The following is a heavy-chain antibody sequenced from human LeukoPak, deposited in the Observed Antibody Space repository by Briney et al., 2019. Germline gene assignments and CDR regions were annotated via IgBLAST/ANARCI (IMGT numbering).Heavy chain of an antibody. Sequence: SETLSLTCTVSGDSISTYYWSWIRQPAGKGLEWIGRVSTSGSTYQNPSLKSRVAMSVDTSKNQFSLKLSFVTAADTAVYYCAKMGSGSCLTYYYYMDVWGKGTAVTVSS. CDR2: VSTSGST. CDR1: GDSISTYY. D-gene: IGHD1-1*01. CDR3: AKMGSGSCLTYYYYMDV. J-gene: IGHJ6*03. V-gene: IGHV4-4*07.